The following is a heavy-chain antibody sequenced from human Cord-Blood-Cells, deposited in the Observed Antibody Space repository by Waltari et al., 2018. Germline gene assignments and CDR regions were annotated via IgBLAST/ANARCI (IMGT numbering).Heavy chain of an antibody. Sequence: EVQLVESGGGLVQHGGSLRLSGAASGFTSSGHWMSWVRQAPGKGLEWVANIKQDGSEKYYVDSVKGRFTISRDNAKNSLYLQMNSLRAEDTAVYYCARGAKWVHDAFDIWGQGTMVTVSS. J-gene: IGHJ3*02. CDR1: GFTSSGHW. CDR2: IKQDGSEK. CDR3: ARGAKWVHDAFDI. D-gene: IGHD1-26*01. V-gene: IGHV3-7*01.